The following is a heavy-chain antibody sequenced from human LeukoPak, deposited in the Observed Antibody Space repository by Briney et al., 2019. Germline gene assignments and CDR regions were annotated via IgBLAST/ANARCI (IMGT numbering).Heavy chain of an antibody. D-gene: IGHD4-11*01. CDR2: ISSSGSTI. CDR3: ASNYGHDAFDI. Sequence: PGGSLRLSCAASGFTFSSYEMNWVRQAPGKGLEWVPYISSSGSTIYYADSVKGRFTISRDNAKNSLYLQMNSLRAEDTAVYYCASNYGHDAFDIWGQGTMVTVSS. J-gene: IGHJ3*02. CDR1: GFTFSSYE. V-gene: IGHV3-48*03.